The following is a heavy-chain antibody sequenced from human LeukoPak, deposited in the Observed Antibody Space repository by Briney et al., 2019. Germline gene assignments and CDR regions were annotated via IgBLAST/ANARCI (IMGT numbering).Heavy chain of an antibody. Sequence: GGSLRLSCTASGFTLGGHDMHWVRQTTGEGLEWVAAVSSGHHAFYAGSVKGRFTVSREDAKNSLYLQMNSLVAGDTAVYYCVREARGYHYTYFDYWGQGSLVTVSS. CDR3: VREARGYHYTYFDY. J-gene: IGHJ4*02. CDR2: VSSGHHA. V-gene: IGHV3-13*01. CDR1: GFTLGGHD. D-gene: IGHD5-18*01.